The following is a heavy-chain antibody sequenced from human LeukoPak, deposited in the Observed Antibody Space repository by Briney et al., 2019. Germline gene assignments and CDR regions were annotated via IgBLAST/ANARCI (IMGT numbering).Heavy chain of an antibody. CDR1: GGSISNSYYY. CDR3: ARDLAYGGNSDAFDI. Sequence: SETLSLTCTVSGGSISNSYYYWGWIRQPPGKGLEWIGSIYYSGSTYYNPSLKSRVTISVDTSNSQFSLNLNSVTAADTAVYYCARDLAYGGNSDAFDIWGQGTMVTVSS. CDR2: IYYSGST. V-gene: IGHV4-39*07. D-gene: IGHD4-23*01. J-gene: IGHJ3*02.